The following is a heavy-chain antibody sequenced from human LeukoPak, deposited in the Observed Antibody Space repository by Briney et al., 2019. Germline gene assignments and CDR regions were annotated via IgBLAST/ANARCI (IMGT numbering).Heavy chain of an antibody. D-gene: IGHD6-13*01. CDR1: GFTFSSYA. CDR2: ISDSGGST. Sequence: PGGSLRLSCAASGFTFSSYAMSWVRQTPGKGLEWVSAISDSGGSTYYADSVKGRFTISRDNSKNTLYLQMNSLRAEDTAVYYCAKGGGGGSSYDYFDYWGQGTLATVSS. V-gene: IGHV3-23*01. J-gene: IGHJ4*02. CDR3: AKGGGGGSSYDYFDY.